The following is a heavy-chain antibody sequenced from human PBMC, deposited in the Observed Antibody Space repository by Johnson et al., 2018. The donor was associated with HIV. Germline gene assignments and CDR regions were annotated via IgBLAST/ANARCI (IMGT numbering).Heavy chain of an antibody. J-gene: IGHJ3*02. CDR2: ISYDGSNK. CDR3: AKESAFDS. CDR1: GFTFSSYG. V-gene: IGHV3-30*18. Sequence: QVQLVESGGGVVQPGRSLRLSCAASGFTFSSYGMHWVRQAPGKGLEWVAVISYDGSNKYYADSVKGRFTISRDNSKNTLYLQMNSLRAEDTAVYYCAKESAFDSWGQGTMVTVSS.